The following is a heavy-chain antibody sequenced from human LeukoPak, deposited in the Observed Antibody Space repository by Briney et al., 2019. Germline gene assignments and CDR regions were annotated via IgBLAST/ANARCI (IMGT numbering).Heavy chain of an antibody. D-gene: IGHD3-9*01. CDR3: ARPGKGDISTSGGNWFDP. V-gene: IGHV1-18*01. CDR1: GYTFTSYG. CDR2: ISAYNGNT. Sequence: ASVKVSCKASGYTFTSYGISWVRQAPGQGLEWMGWISAYNGNTNYAQKLQGRVTMTTDTSTSTAYMELRSLRSDDTAVYYCARPGKGDISTSGGNWFDPWGQGTLVTVSS. J-gene: IGHJ5*02.